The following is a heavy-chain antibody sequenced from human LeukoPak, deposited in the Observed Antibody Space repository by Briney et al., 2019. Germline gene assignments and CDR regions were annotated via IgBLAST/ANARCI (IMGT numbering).Heavy chain of an antibody. CDR2: ISYDGTNK. D-gene: IGHD5-18*01. CDR1: GFTFRSYA. V-gene: IGHV3-30*18. CDR3: AKELRGYSYGLRNNWFDP. Sequence: PGRSLRLSCAASGFTFRSYAMHWVRQAPGKGLEWVAVISYDGTNKYYADSVKGRFTISRDNSKNTPHLQMNSLRAEDTAVYYCAKELRGYSYGLRNNWFDPWGQGTLVTVSS. J-gene: IGHJ5*02.